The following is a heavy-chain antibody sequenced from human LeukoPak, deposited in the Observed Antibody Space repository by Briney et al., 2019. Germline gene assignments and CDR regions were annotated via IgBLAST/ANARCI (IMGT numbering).Heavy chain of an antibody. CDR2: IYYSGST. D-gene: IGHD4-17*01. V-gene: IGHV4-59*08. CDR3: ARTTTRDFDY. CDR1: GGSISSYY. Sequence: PSETLSLTCTVSGGSISSYYWSWIRQPPGKGLEWIGYIYYSGSTNYNPSLKSRVTISVDTSKNQFSLRLSSVTAADTAVYYCARTTTRDFDYWGQGTLVTVSS. J-gene: IGHJ4*02.